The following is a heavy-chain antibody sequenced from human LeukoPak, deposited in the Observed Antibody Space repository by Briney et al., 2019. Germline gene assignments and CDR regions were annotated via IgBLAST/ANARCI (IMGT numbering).Heavy chain of an antibody. D-gene: IGHD3-10*01. J-gene: IGHJ4*02. Sequence: GGSLRLSCAASGFTFSSYSMNWVRQAPGKGLEWVSSISSSSSYIYYADSVKGRFTISRDNSKNTLYLQMNSPRAEDTAVYYSAKENTRSMVRGVIIYWGQGTLVTVSS. V-gene: IGHV3-21*04. CDR2: ISSSSSYI. CDR1: GFTFSSYS. CDR3: AKENTRSMVRGVIIY.